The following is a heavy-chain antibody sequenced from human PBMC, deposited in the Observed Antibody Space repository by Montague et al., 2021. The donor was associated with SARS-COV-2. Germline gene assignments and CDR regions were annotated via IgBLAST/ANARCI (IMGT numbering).Heavy chain of an antibody. CDR3: ARGLRSGAWRGGVYVYSYFMDV. CDR1: GGSFSDYY. V-gene: IGHV4-34*01. J-gene: IGHJ6*02. CDR2: VSHSGKT. D-gene: IGHD3-10*01. Sequence: SETLSLTCAVFGGSFSDYYWSWIRQSPGKGLEWIGEVSHSGKTSYNPSLESRVSISLDTSKKQFFLNLDSLTAADTAVFYCARGLRSGAWRGGVYVYSYFMDVWGQGTTVTVSS.